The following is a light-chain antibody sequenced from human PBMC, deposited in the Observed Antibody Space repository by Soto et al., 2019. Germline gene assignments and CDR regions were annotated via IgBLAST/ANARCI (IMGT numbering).Light chain of an antibody. CDR1: QSVSRSS. CDR2: GAS. J-gene: IGKJ1*01. V-gene: IGKV3-20*01. CDR3: QQYGSSPKT. Sequence: EMVLTQSRGTLSLSPAERATLXCRASQSVSRSSLAWYQQRPGQAPRLLIFGASSRVTGIPDRFSGSGSGPDFTLTISRLEPEDSAVYYCQQYGSSPKTFGQGTKVDI.